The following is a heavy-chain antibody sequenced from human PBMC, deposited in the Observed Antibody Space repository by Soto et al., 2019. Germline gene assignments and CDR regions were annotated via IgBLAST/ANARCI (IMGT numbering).Heavy chain of an antibody. CDR2: IIPIFGTA. J-gene: IGHJ6*02. D-gene: IGHD5-12*01. CDR1: GGTFGSYA. CDR3: ARGGGYDSGAYYYYGMDV. V-gene: IGHV1-69*06. Sequence: GASVKVSCKASGGTFGSYAISWVRQAPGQGLEWMGGIIPIFGTANYAQKFQGRVTITADKSTSTAYMEPSSLRSEDTAVYYCARGGGYDSGAYYYYGMDVWGQGTTVTVSS.